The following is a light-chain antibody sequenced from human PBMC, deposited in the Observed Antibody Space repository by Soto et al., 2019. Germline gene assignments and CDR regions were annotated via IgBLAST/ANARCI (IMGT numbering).Light chain of an antibody. J-gene: IGLJ1*01. CDR2: EVS. CDR3: TSYTSSSTLDV. CDR1: SSDVGGYNY. V-gene: IGLV2-14*01. Sequence: QSALTQPASVSGSPGQSITISCTGTSSDVGGYNYVSWYQQHPGKAPKLIIYEVSNRPTGVSNRFSGSKSGHTASLTISGLQSEDEADYFCTSYTSSSTLDVFGTGTTVTVL.